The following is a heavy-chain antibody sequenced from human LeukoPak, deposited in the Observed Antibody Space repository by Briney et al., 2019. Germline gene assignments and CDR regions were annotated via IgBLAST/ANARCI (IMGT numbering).Heavy chain of an antibody. CDR2: ISSSSSYI. CDR3: ARDGGYHVNDY. V-gene: IGHV3-21*01. CDR1: GFTFSSYS. Sequence: PGGSLRFYCAASGFTFSSYSMNWVRQAPGKGLEWVSFISSSSSYIYYADSVKGRFTISRDNAKNSLYLQMNSLRAEDTAVYYCARDGGYHVNDYWGQGTLVTVSS. J-gene: IGHJ4*02. D-gene: IGHD1-26*01.